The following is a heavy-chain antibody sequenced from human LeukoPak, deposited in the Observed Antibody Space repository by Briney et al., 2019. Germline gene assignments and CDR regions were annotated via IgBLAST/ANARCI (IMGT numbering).Heavy chain of an antibody. J-gene: IGHJ4*02. CDR3: ASLVSEATISAPDFDY. D-gene: IGHD5-12*01. CDR2: ISAYNGNT. CDR1: GYTFTSDG. V-gene: IGHV1-18*01. Sequence: ASVKVSCKASGYTFTSDGISWVRQAPGQGLEWMGWISAYNGNTNYAQKLQGRVTMTTDTSTSTAYMELRSLRSDDTAVYFCASLVSEATISAPDFDYWGQGTLVTVSS.